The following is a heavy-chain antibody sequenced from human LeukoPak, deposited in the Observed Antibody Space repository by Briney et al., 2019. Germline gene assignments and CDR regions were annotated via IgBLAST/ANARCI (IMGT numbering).Heavy chain of an antibody. Sequence: GASVKVSCKASGGTFSSYAISWVRQAPGQGLEWMGRIVPIFGTANYAQKFQGRVTISTDESTSTAYMELSSLRSEDTAVYYCARGKVGAAIVFDIWGQGTMDTVSS. J-gene: IGHJ3*02. CDR2: IVPIFGTA. V-gene: IGHV1-69*05. D-gene: IGHD2-15*01. CDR3: ARGKVGAAIVFDI. CDR1: GGTFSSYA.